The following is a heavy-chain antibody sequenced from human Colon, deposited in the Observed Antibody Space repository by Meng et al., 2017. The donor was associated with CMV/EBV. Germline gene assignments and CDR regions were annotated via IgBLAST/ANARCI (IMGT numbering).Heavy chain of an antibody. V-gene: IGHV3-73*01. D-gene: IGHD6-6*01. CDR3: RAYSSSLRVDVFDI. Sequence: GGSLRLSCAASGYTFSDSTIHWVRQASGKGLEWLGRISRKTNNYATVYAASEKGRFTISRDDSKNTAFLQLNSLKTEDTALYYCRAYSSSLRVDVFDIWGQGTVVTVSS. CDR1: GYTFSDST. J-gene: IGHJ3*02. CDR2: ISRKTNNYAT.